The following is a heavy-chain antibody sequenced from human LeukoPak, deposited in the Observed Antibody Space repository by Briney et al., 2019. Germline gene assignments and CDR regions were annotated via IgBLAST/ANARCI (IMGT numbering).Heavy chain of an antibody. CDR2: INTNTGNP. Sequence: EASVKVSCKASGYTFSNYAMNWVRQAPGQGLEWMGWINTNTGNPTYAQGFTGRFVFSLDTSVSTAYLQISSLKAEDTAVYYCARWSSSSWYAAFDYWGQGTLVTVSS. J-gene: IGHJ4*02. V-gene: IGHV7-4-1*02. CDR3: ARWSSSSWYAAFDY. D-gene: IGHD6-13*01. CDR1: GYTFSNYA.